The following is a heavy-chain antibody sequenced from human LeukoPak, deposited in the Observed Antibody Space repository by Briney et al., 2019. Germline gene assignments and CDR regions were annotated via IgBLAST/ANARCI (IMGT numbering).Heavy chain of an antibody. CDR2: IYYSGST. V-gene: IGHV4-39*01. Sequence: SETLSLTCTVSGSSISSSSYYWGWIRQPPGKGLEWIGSIYYSGSTYYNPSLKSRVTISVDTSKNQFSLKLSSVTAADTAVYYCARPSYGGNYFDYWGQGTLVTVSS. CDR1: GSSISSSSYY. D-gene: IGHD5-18*01. CDR3: ARPSYGGNYFDY. J-gene: IGHJ4*02.